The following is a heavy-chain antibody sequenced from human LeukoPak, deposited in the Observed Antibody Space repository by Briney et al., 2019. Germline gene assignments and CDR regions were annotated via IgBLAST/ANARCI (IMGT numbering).Heavy chain of an antibody. V-gene: IGHV4-30-4*01. J-gene: IGHJ4*02. CDR1: GGSMRSGDDY. Sequence: SETLSLTCTVSGGSMRSGDDYWRWIRQPPGKGLEWIGYIYYSGSTYYNPSLKSRVTISVDTSKNQFSLKLSSVTAADTAVYYCARTAEDTSDNWGQGTLVTVSS. D-gene: IGHD2-15*01. CDR2: IYYSGST. CDR3: ARTAEDTSDN.